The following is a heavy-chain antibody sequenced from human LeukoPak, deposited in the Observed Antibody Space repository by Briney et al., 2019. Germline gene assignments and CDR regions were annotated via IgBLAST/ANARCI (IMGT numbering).Heavy chain of an antibody. D-gene: IGHD1-26*01. CDR3: AKASTKTSGSYYY. J-gene: IGHJ4*02. CDR2: ISGSGGST. Sequence: GGSLRLSCAASGFTFSSYAMSWVRQAPGKGLDWVTAISGSGGSTYYADSVKGRFTISRDNSKNTLYLQMNSLRAEDTAVYYCAKASTKTSGSYYYWGQGTLVTVSS. CDR1: GFTFSSYA. V-gene: IGHV3-23*01.